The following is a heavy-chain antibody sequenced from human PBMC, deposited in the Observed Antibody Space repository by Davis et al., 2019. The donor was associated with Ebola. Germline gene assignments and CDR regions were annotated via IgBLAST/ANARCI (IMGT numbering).Heavy chain of an antibody. CDR1: DYSISSDYY. Sequence: SETLSLTCTVSDYSISSDYYWGWIRQPPGQGLEWIGTIFHAGTTYYNPSLKIRVTMSVDTSKNQFSLKLSSVTAADTAVYYCARCWSGYYAFDSWGQGTLVTVSS. V-gene: IGHV4-38-2*02. J-gene: IGHJ4*02. CDR3: ARCWSGYYAFDS. CDR2: IFHAGTT. D-gene: IGHD3-3*01.